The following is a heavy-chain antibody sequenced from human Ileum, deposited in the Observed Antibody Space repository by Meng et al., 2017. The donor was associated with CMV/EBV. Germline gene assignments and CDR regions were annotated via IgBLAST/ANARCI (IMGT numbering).Heavy chain of an antibody. CDR3: ARGGTYPD. V-gene: IGHV3-64*02. CDR2: ISSNGRST. J-gene: IGHJ4*02. Sequence: GESLKISCAASGFTFSSYSMNWVRQAPGKGLEWVSSISSNGRSTYYADSVKGRFTISRDNSKNTLYLQMGSLRTEDMAVYYCARGGTYPDWGQGTLVTVSS. D-gene: IGHD1-26*01. CDR1: GFTFSSYS.